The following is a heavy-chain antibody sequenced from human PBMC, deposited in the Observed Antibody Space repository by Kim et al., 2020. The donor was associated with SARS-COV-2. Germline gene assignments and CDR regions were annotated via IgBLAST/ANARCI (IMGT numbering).Heavy chain of an antibody. CDR3: ARGEYSDYYYYGMDV. J-gene: IGHJ6*02. V-gene: IGHV3-30*07. D-gene: IGHD2-15*01. Sequence: DSVTGRFTISRDNSKNTLYLQMNSLRAEDTAVYYCARGEYSDYYYYGMDVWGQGTTVTVSS.